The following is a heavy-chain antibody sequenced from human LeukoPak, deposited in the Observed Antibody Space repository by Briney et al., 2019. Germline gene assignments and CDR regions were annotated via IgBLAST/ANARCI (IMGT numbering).Heavy chain of an antibody. CDR3: AKESGIAAAGYFDY. D-gene: IGHD6-13*01. J-gene: IGHJ4*02. CDR2: ISGGST. V-gene: IGHV3-38-3*01. CDR1: GFTVSSNE. Sequence: GGSLRLSCAASGFTVSSNEMSWVRQAPGKGLEWVSCISGGSTYYADSVKGRFTISRDNSKNTLYLQMNSLRAEDTAVYYCAKESGIAAAGYFDYWGQGTLVTVSS.